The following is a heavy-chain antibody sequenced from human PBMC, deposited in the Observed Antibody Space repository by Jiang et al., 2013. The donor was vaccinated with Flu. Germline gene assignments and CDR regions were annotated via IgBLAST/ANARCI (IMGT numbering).Heavy chain of an antibody. CDR3: ARGPDISAYYYFY. CDR2: IIPIFGTV. D-gene: IGHD3-22*01. V-gene: IGHV1-69*06. Sequence: SGAEVKKPGSSVKVSCKASGDTFSSNAISWVRQAPGQGPEWMGGIIPIFGTVNYAQKFQGRVTITADKPTSTVYMVLSSLRSEDTAMYYCARGPDISAYYYFYWGQGTLVTVSP. CDR1: GDTFSSNA. J-gene: IGHJ4*02.